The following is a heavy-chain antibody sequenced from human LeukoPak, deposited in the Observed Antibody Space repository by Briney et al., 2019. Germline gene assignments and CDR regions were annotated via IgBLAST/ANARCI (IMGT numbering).Heavy chain of an antibody. V-gene: IGHV1-2*02. CDR1: GYTFTSYY. D-gene: IGHD2-2*02. Sequence: ASVKVSCKASGYTFTSYYMHWVRQAPGQGLEWMGWINPNSGGTNYAQKFQGRVTMTRDTSISTAYMELSRLRSDDTAVYYCARSIVVVPAAIGYWGQGTLVTVSS. J-gene: IGHJ4*02. CDR3: ARSIVVVPAAIGY. CDR2: INPNSGGT.